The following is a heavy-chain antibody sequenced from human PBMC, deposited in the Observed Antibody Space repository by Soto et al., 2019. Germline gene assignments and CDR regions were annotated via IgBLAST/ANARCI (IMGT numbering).Heavy chain of an antibody. V-gene: IGHV4-31*03. J-gene: IGHJ4*02. CDR3: ARGRVRDYYFDY. Sequence: QVQLHEAGPGLLKPSQTLSLRCTVSGDSVRSDDFYWSWIRRHPGKGLEWIGYVSYSGHFYYNPSLETRVDMAVDESNNRVSLTLTSVTAADTAVYYCARGRVRDYYFDYWGQGTLVSVSS. CDR1: GDSVRSDDFY. D-gene: IGHD4-17*01. CDR2: VSYSGHF.